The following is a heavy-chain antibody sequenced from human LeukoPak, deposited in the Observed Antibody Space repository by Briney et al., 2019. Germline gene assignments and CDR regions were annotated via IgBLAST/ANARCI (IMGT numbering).Heavy chain of an antibody. J-gene: IGHJ4*02. D-gene: IGHD3-22*01. CDR2: INPNSGST. CDR1: GYTFTGYY. V-gene: IGHV1-2*02. CDR3: ASEVSDYDSSGYYFGY. Sequence: ASVKVSCKASGYTFTGYYMHWVRQAPGQGLEWMGWINPNSGSTNYAQKFQGRVTMTRDTSISTAYMELSRLRSDDTAVYYCASEVSDYDSSGYYFGYWGQGTLVTVSS.